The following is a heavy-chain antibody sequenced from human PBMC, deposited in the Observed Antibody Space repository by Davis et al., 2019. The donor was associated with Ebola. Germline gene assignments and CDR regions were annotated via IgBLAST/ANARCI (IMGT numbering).Heavy chain of an antibody. V-gene: IGHV4-61*08. Sequence: GSLRLSCTVSGGSVSSGGYYWSWIRQPPGKGLEWIAYVYYSGSTDYNPSLKSRVTISLDTSKNLFSLKLSSVTAADTAVYYCARGPPSIAARVFDYWGQGTLVTVSS. CDR3: ARGPPSIAARVFDY. D-gene: IGHD6-6*01. J-gene: IGHJ4*02. CDR1: GGSVSSGGYY. CDR2: VYYSGST.